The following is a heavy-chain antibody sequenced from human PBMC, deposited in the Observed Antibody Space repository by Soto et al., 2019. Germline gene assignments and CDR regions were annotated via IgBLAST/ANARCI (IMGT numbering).Heavy chain of an antibody. J-gene: IGHJ4*02. V-gene: IGHV1-8*01. D-gene: IGHD2-8*01. Sequence: ASVKVSCKTSGYTSTSYDINWVRQATGQGLEWMGWMNSNNGNPGYAQKFQGRVTVTRDTSIRTVYMELSSLRSDDTAVYYCATSRYCTNGVCPFDYWGQGTLVTVSS. CDR1: GYTSTSYD. CDR3: ATSRYCTNGVCPFDY. CDR2: MNSNNGNP.